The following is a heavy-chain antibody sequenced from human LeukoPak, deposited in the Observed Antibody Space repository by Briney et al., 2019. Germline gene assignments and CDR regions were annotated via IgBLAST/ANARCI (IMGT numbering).Heavy chain of an antibody. CDR3: AKEVDCPSDCLFFHS. V-gene: IGHV3-43*01. Sequence: GGSLRLSCAASGFTFDRFTIHWVRQTPGKGLEGVSLINRRGHTFYADSVKGRFTISRDNSRDSVSLQMNSLRPEDTALYHCAKEVDCPSDCLFFHSWGQGTLVTVSP. CDR2: INRRGHT. J-gene: IGHJ4*02. CDR1: GFTFDRFT. D-gene: IGHD2-21*02.